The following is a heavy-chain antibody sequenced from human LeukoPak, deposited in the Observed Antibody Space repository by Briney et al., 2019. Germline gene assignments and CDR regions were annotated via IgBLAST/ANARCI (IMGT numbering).Heavy chain of an antibody. V-gene: IGHV1-46*01. D-gene: IGHD6-19*01. CDR2: INPSGGST. Sequence: GASAKVSCKASGYTFTSYYMHWVRQAPGQGLEWMGIINPSGGSTSYAQKFQGRVTMTRDMSTSTVYMELSSLRSEDTAVYYCARRIAVAGTGFGWFDPWGQGTLVTVSS. CDR3: ARRIAVAGTGFGWFDP. CDR1: GYTFTSYY. J-gene: IGHJ5*02.